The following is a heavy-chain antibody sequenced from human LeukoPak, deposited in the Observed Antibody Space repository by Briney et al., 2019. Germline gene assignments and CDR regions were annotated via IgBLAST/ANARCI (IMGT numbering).Heavy chain of an antibody. J-gene: IGHJ6*03. Sequence: XVKVSCKASGGTFSSYAISWVRQAPGQGLEWMGRIIPIFGTANYAQKFQGRVTITTDESTSTAYVELSSLRSEDTAVYYCARDVAIPPPKNYYYMDVWGKGTTVTVSS. CDR2: IIPIFGTA. CDR1: GGTFSSYA. D-gene: IGHD2-21*01. CDR3: ARDVAIPPPKNYYYMDV. V-gene: IGHV1-69*05.